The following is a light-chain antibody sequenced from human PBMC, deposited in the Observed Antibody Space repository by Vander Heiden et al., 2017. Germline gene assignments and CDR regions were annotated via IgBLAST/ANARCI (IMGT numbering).Light chain of an antibody. V-gene: IGLV4-69*01. J-gene: IGLJ3*02. CDR1: SGHSSYA. Sequence: QLVLTQSPSGSASLGDSVKLTCTLSSGHSSYAIAWHQQQPEKGPRYLMKLNSDGSHKKGDEIPDRFSGSSSGAERYLTISSLQSEDEADYYCQTWGTGIRVFGGGTKLTVL. CDR2: LNSDGSH. CDR3: QTWGTGIRV.